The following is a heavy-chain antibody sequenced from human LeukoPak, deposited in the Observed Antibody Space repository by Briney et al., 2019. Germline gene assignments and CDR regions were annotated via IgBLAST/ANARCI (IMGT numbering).Heavy chain of an antibody. V-gene: IGHV4-4*07. CDR3: ARVYDSGSQAYFYYMDV. CDR1: GGSISSYY. D-gene: IGHD3-10*01. Sequence: SETWSLTCTVYGGSISSYYWSWVRQPAGKGLEWIGRIYTSGSTNYNPSLKSRVTMSVDTSKNQFSLKVNSVTAADTAVYYCARVYDSGSQAYFYYMDVWGKGTTVTISS. CDR2: IYTSGST. J-gene: IGHJ6*03.